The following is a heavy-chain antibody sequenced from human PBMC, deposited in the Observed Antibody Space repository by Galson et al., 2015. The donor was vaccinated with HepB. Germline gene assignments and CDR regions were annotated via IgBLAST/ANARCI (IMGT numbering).Heavy chain of an antibody. CDR1: GFTFDDYA. Sequence: SLRLSCAASGFTFDDYAMHWVRQAPGKGLEWVSGISWNSGNIDYADSVKGRFTISRDNAKNSLYLQMNSLRAEDTALYYCAKGIGPAAWAFDIWGQGTMVTVSS. V-gene: IGHV3-9*01. CDR3: AKGIGPAAWAFDI. CDR2: ISWNSGNI. D-gene: IGHD3-10*01. J-gene: IGHJ3*02.